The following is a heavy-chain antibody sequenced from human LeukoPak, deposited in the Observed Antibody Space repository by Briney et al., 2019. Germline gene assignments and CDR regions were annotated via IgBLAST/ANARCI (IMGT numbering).Heavy chain of an antibody. CDR2: IYYSGST. CDR1: GGSISTYF. D-gene: IGHD5-12*01. V-gene: IGHV4-59*12. CDR3: ARLKWLRASFDY. Sequence: SETLSLTCTVSGGSISTYFWSWIRQPPGKGLEWIGYIYYSGSTNYNPSLKSRVTISVDTSKNQFSLKLSSVTAADTAVYYCARLKWLRASFDYWGQGTLVTVSS. J-gene: IGHJ4*02.